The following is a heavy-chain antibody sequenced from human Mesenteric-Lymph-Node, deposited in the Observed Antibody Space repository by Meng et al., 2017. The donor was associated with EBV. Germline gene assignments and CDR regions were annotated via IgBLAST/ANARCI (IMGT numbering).Heavy chain of an antibody. CDR2: IYHRGST. CDR1: GGSISTSNW. CDR3: ARVNEGQWLVRGAFDY. J-gene: IGHJ4*02. Sequence: QGQLQESGPGLVKPSGTLSLTCAGSGGSISTSNWWSWVRQPPGKGLEWIGEIYHRGSTNYNPSLTSRVTISVDESKNEFSLSLTSVTAADTAVYFCARVNEGQWLVRGAFDYWGQGTLVTVSS. V-gene: IGHV4-4*02. D-gene: IGHD6-19*01.